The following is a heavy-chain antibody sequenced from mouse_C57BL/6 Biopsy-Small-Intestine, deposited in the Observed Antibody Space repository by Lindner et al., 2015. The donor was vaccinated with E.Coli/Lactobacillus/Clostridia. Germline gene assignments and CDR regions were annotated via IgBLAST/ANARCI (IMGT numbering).Heavy chain of an antibody. Sequence: VQLQESGAELVRPGASVTLSCKASGYTFTDYEMHWVKQTPVHGLEWIGAIDPETGGTAYNQKFKGKAILTADKSSSTAYMELRSLTSEDSAVYYCTRPTVRAMDYWGQGTSVTVSS. CDR1: GYTFTDYE. D-gene: IGHD1-1*01. V-gene: IGHV1-15*01. CDR2: IDPETGGT. CDR3: TRPTVRAMDY. J-gene: IGHJ4*01.